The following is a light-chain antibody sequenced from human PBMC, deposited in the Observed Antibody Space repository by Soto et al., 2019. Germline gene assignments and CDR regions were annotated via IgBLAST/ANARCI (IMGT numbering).Light chain of an antibody. V-gene: IGKV3-15*01. J-gene: IGKJ5*01. CDR2: GAS. CDR3: QQYNNWPPIT. CDR1: QSVSSN. Sequence: EIVLTQSPGTLSLSPGERATLSCRASQSVSSNLAWYQQKPGQAPRLLIYGASTTATGIPARFSGSGSGTDFTLTISSLQSEDFAVYYCQQYNNWPPITFGQGTRLEIK.